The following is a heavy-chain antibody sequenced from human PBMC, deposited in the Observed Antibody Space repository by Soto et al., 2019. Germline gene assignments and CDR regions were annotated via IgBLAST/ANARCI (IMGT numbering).Heavy chain of an antibody. CDR2: MTPNSGNT. V-gene: IGHV1-8*01. D-gene: IGHD3-3*01. CDR3: ATLGHYDFWRGYPDYYGMDI. J-gene: IGHJ6*02. Sequence: QAQLVQSGAEVKKPGASVKVSCKAFGYTFTKYELNWVRQATGQGLEWMGWMTPNSGNTGYAQKFEGRATLTRNTSINTAHLELSGLRSEDTAVYYCATLGHYDFWRGYPDYYGMDIWGQGTTVTVSS. CDR1: GYTFTKYE.